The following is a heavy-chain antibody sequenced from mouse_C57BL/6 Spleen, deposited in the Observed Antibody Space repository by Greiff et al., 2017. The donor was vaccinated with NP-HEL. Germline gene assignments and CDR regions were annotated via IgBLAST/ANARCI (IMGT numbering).Heavy chain of an antibody. J-gene: IGHJ2*01. CDR1: GYAFSSYW. D-gene: IGHD1-1*01. CDR2: IYPGDGDT. CDR3: ASRGYGSSLYYFDY. Sequence: QVQLQQSGAELVKPGASVKISCKASGYAFSSYWMNWVKQRPGKGLEWIGQIYPGDGDTNYNGKFKGKATLTADKSSSTAYMQLSSLTSEDSAVYFCASRGYGSSLYYFDYWGQGTTLTVSS. V-gene: IGHV1-80*01.